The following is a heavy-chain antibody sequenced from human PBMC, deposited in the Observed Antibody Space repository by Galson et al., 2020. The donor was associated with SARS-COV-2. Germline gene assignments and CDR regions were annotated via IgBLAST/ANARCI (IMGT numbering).Heavy chain of an antibody. J-gene: IGHJ4*02. D-gene: IGHD6-19*01. CDR3: ARAAYSSGWFANFDY. V-gene: IGHV4-4*07. Sequence: KYNPSLGSRVTMSIDTSKNQFSLDLRSVTPADSAVYFCARAAYSSGWFANFDYWGQGALVTVSS.